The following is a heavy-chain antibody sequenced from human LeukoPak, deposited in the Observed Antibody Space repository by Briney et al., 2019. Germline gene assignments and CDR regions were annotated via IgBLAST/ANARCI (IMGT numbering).Heavy chain of an antibody. Sequence: ASVKVSCKVSGYTFTNSAFSWVRQAPGQGLEWMGWISAYNGNTKYAQKVQGRVTMATDTSTSTVYMELRSLRSDDTAVYYCARSLRPNLPFDYWGQGTLVTVSS. CDR3: ARSLRPNLPFDY. V-gene: IGHV1-18*01. J-gene: IGHJ4*02. CDR1: GYTFTNSA. D-gene: IGHD4-17*01. CDR2: ISAYNGNT.